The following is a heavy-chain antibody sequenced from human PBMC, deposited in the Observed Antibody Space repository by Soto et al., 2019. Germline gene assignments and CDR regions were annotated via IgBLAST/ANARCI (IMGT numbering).Heavy chain of an antibody. CDR1: GVSISSSSYY. Sequence: SETLSLTCTVSGVSISSSSYYWGWIRQPPGKGLECIGSIYYSGSTYYNPSLKSRVTISVDTSKNQFSLKLSSVTAADTAIYYCARHLEYSGYFDDWGRGTLVTVSS. CDR2: IYYSGST. CDR3: ARHLEYSGYFDD. D-gene: IGHD1-26*01. V-gene: IGHV4-39*01. J-gene: IGHJ4*02.